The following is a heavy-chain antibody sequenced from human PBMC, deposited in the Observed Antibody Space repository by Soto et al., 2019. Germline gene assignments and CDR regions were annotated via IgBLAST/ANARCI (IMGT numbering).Heavy chain of an antibody. J-gene: IGHJ4*02. CDR3: VRTPTLQLLHPGYFDL. CDR1: GFTFPSYWIGHW. CDR2: IYPGDSDT. Sequence: PGESLKISCKASGFTFPSYWIGHWIGWVRQTPGKGLEWMGIIYPGDSDTRYSPSFQGQVTISVDKSINTAYLQWSSLKASDTAMYYCVRTPTLQLLHPGYFDLWGQGTQVTVSS. D-gene: IGHD4-4*01. V-gene: IGHV5-51*01.